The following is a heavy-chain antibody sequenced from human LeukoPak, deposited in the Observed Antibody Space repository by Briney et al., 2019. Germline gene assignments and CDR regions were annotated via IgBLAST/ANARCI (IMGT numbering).Heavy chain of an antibody. J-gene: IGHJ4*02. CDR1: GYTFTNYG. Sequence: ASVKVSCKASGYTFTNYGLTWVRQAPGQGLEWMGWISAYNGNTNYAQKFQGRVTMTRDTSTSTVYMELSSLRSEDTAVYYCARNWYYYGSGSYDYWGQGTLVTVSS. V-gene: IGHV1-18*01. CDR3: ARNWYYYGSGSYDY. CDR2: ISAYNGNT. D-gene: IGHD3-10*01.